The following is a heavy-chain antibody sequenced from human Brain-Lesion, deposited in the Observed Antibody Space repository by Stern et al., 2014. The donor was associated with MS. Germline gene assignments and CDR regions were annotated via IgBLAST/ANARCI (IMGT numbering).Heavy chain of an antibody. CDR3: AKHLAERPFDY. V-gene: IGHV3-30*18. J-gene: IGHJ4*02. CDR1: GFTYTDYW. CDR2: ISNDGNNK. Sequence: VQLEESGGGLVQPGGSLRLSCAASGFTYTDYWMRWVRQAPGKGPEWVAVISNDGNNKYYAGSVKDRFTISRDNSKNTLYLQMNSLRVEDTAVYYCAKHLAERPFDYWGQGTLVTVSS. D-gene: IGHD1-1*01.